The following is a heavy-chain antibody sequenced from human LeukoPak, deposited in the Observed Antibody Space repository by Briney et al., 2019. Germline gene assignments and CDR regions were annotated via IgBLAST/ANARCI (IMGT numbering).Heavy chain of an antibody. CDR1: GDSVSINSAA. V-gene: IGHV6-1*01. Sequence: SQTLSLTCAISGDSVSINSAAWNWIRQSPSRGLEWLGRTYYRSKWNNDYAVSVKSRITINPDTSKNQFSLQLNSVTPEDTAVYYCARGTMIVVVKEDYWGQGTLVTVSS. J-gene: IGHJ4*02. CDR3: ARGTMIVVVKEDY. D-gene: IGHD3-22*01. CDR2: TYYRSKWNN.